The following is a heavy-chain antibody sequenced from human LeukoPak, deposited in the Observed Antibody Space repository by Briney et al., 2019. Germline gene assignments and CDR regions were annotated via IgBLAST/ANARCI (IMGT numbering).Heavy chain of an antibody. CDR1: GGSISSYY. V-gene: IGHV4-59*01. J-gene: IGHJ4*02. D-gene: IGHD2-21*01. CDR2: LYYSGST. CDR3: ARENVVLYYFDY. Sequence: SETLSLTCTVSGGSISSYYWSWIRQPPGKGLEWIGYLYYSGSTNYNPSLKSRVTISVDTSKNQFSLKLSSVTAADTAVYYCARENVVLYYFDYWGQGTLVTVSS.